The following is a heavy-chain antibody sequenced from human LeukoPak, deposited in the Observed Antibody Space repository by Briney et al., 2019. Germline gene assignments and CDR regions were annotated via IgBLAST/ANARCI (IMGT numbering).Heavy chain of an antibody. Sequence: PGGSLRLSCAASGFTVSSNYMSWVRQAPGKGLEWVSSMSGRGSGGSTYYADSVKGRFTISRDNSKSTLYLQMNSLRAEDTAVYYCAKSGYNRFDYWGQGTLVTVSS. CDR1: GFTVSSNY. CDR2: MSGRGSGGST. CDR3: AKSGYNRFDY. J-gene: IGHJ4*02. D-gene: IGHD5-24*01. V-gene: IGHV3-23*01.